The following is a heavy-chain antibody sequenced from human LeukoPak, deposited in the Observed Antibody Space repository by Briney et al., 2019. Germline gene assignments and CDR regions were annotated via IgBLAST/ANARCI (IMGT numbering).Heavy chain of an antibody. CDR3: AKDLYHSSGSRPLYFDY. V-gene: IGHV3-23*01. CDR1: GFTFSSYA. J-gene: IGHJ4*02. D-gene: IGHD3-22*01. CDR2: ISGSGGST. Sequence: GGSLRLSCAASGFTFSSYAMSWVRQAPGKGLEWVSAISGSGGSTYYADSVKGRFTISRDNSKNTLYLQMNSLRAEDTAVYYCAKDLYHSSGSRPLYFDYWGQGTLVTVSS.